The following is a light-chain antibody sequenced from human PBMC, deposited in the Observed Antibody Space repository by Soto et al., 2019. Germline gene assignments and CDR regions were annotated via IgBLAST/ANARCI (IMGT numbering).Light chain of an antibody. CDR3: QAWESTTAV. J-gene: IGLJ2*01. Sequence: SYDLTQPPAGSVSPGQTAIITCSGDKLGDKYASWYQQKPGQSPVLVIYQDIKRPSGIPERFSGSNSGNTATLTISGTQAMDEADYYCQAWESTTAVFGGGTHLAV. V-gene: IGLV3-1*01. CDR1: KLGDKY. CDR2: QDI.